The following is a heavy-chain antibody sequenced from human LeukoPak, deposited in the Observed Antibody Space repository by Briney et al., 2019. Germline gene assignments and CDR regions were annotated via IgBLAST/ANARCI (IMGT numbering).Heavy chain of an antibody. V-gene: IGHV3-23*01. CDR1: GFTFSSYA. D-gene: IGHD2-21*02. CDR2: ISGSGGST. Sequence: QPGGSLRLSCAASGFTFSSYAMSWVRQAPGKGLEWVSVISGSGGSTYYADSVKGRFTFSRDNSKNTLYLQMNSLRAEDTAVYYCAKVQVRVVVTAAFDYWGQGTLVTVSS. J-gene: IGHJ4*02. CDR3: AKVQVRVVVTAAFDY.